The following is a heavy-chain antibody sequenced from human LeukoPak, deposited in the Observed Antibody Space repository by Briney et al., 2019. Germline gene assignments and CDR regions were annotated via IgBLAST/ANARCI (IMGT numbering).Heavy chain of an antibody. V-gene: IGHV1-2*02. D-gene: IGHD2-15*01. CDR3: ARDYCSGGSCYYWFDP. J-gene: IGHJ5*02. CDR2: INPNSGGT. CDR1: GYTFTSYY. Sequence: ASVKVSCKASGYTFTSYYMHWVRQAPGQGLEWMGWINPNSGGTNYAQKFQGRVTMTRDTSISTAYMELSRLRSDDTAVYYCARDYCSGGSCYYWFDPWGQGTLVTVSS.